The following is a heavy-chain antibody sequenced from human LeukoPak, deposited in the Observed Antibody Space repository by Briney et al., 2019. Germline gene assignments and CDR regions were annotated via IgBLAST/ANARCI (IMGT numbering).Heavy chain of an antibody. CDR1: GLTVSNHW. CDR3: ASLDTAKQPLANH. J-gene: IGHJ5*02. V-gene: IGHV3-7*03. D-gene: IGHD5-18*01. CDR2: IREERGQE. Sequence: GGSLRLSCVASGLTVSNHWMSWVRQAPGKGLEWVANIREERGQEYYVDSVKGRFTISKNSAKNSLYLQTNTLRVEDTAMYYCASLDTAKQPLANHWGQGTLVTVSS.